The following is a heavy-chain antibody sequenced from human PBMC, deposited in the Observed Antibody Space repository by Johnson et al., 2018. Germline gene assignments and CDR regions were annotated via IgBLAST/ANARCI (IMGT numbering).Heavy chain of an antibody. V-gene: IGHV3-9*01. CDR2: ISWNSGSI. D-gene: IGHD3-3*01. CDR3: AKDIRFSGPKGASYFYYYMDV. CDR1: VFTFDDYA. Sequence: VQLQESGGGLVQXGRSLRLSCAASVFTFDDYAMHWVRQAPGKGLEWVSVISWNSGSIGYADSVKGRFTISRDNAMNSPYLQMTRLRAEDPALYYRAKDIRFSGPKGASYFYYYMDVWGKGTTVTVSS. J-gene: IGHJ6*03.